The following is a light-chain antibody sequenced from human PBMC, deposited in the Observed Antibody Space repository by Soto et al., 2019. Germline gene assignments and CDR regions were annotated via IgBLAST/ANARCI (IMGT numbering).Light chain of an antibody. CDR1: QSIGTW. Sequence: DIQMTQSPSTLSASVGDRVTITCRASQSIGTWLAWYQQKPGKAPKLLIYKASTLKSGVPSRFSGSGSGTEFTLTISSLQTDDFATYYCQHYNSYSEAFGQGTKVDIK. V-gene: IGKV1-5*03. CDR2: KAS. J-gene: IGKJ1*01. CDR3: QHYNSYSEA.